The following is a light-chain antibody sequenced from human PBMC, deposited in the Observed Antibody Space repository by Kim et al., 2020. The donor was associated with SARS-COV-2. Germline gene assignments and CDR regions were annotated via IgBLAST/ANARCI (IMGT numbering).Light chain of an antibody. Sequence: GQSITTACTRSSSDVGGYDYVSCTNNTQAKPPKLMIYDVSNRPSGVSNRFSGSKSGNTASLTISGLQAEDEADYYCSSFSTSTIYVFGPGTKVTVL. J-gene: IGLJ1*01. V-gene: IGLV2-14*03. CDR3: SSFSTSTIYV. CDR2: DVS. CDR1: SSDVGGYDY.